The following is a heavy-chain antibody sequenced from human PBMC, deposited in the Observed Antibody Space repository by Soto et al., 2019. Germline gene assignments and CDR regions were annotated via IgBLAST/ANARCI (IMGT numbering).Heavy chain of an antibody. J-gene: IGHJ6*02. CDR1: GGTFSSYA. CDR3: ARGAWSGYDPPASYYYYYGMDV. CDR2: IIPIFGTA. Sequence: GASVKVSCKASGGTFSSYAISWVRQAPGQGLEWMGGIIPIFGTANYAQKFQGWVTMTRDTSISTAYMELSRLRSDDTAVYYCARGAWSGYDPPASYYYYYGMDVWGQGTTVTVSS. D-gene: IGHD5-12*01. V-gene: IGHV1-69*05.